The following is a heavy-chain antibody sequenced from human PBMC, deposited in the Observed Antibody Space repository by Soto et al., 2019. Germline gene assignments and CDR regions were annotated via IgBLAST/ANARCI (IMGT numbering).Heavy chain of an antibody. CDR1: GSTFRSYT. D-gene: IGHD2-21*02. J-gene: IGHJ6*02. CDR3: ASRRYCGTDCYKQFYYGVDV. V-gene: IGHV1-69*02. Sequence: QVQLVQSGAEVRKPGSSVKVSCMASGSTFRSYTVNWVRQAPGKGLEWIGRIIPVLTVTDYARRFQGRVTTTAGRSAEAAYMELTSLTSEATAVYYCASRRYCGTDCYKQFYYGVDVWGQGTTVTVSS. CDR2: IIPVLTVT.